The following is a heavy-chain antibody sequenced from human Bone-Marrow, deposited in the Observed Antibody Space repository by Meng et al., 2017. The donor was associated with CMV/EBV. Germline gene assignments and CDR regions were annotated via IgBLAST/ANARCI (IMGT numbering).Heavy chain of an antibody. V-gene: IGHV1-69*10. Sequence: SVKVSCKASGYTFTSYDINWVRQAPGQGLEWMGGIIPILGIANYAQKFQGRVTITADKSTSTAYMELSSLRSEDTAVYYCARGLEGCGGDCYFAFDIWGQGTMVTVSS. CDR1: GYTFTSYD. J-gene: IGHJ3*02. CDR3: ARGLEGCGGDCYFAFDI. CDR2: IIPILGIA. D-gene: IGHD2-21*01.